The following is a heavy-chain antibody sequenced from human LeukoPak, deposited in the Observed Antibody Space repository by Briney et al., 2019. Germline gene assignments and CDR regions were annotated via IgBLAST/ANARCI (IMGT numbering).Heavy chain of an antibody. CDR1: GGSISSSSYY. CDR2: IYYSGST. Sequence: PSETLSLTCTVSGGSISSSSYYWGWIRQPTGKRLEWIGSIYYSGSTYYNPSLKSRVTISVDTSKNQFSLKLSSVTAADTAVYYCARLWQNWFDPWGQGTLVTVSS. V-gene: IGHV4-39*01. J-gene: IGHJ5*02. CDR3: ARLWQNWFDP.